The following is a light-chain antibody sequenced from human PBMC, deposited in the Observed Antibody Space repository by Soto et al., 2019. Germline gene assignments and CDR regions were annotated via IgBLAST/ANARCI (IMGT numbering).Light chain of an antibody. J-gene: IGKJ2*03. V-gene: IGKV3-11*01. CDR2: DAS. CDR1: QSVSSY. Sequence: IVLTQSPATLSLSPGERATLSCRASQSVSSYLAWYQQKPGQPPRLLIYDASNRPTGTPARFSGSGSGTDFTLTISSLEPEDFAVYCCQQRFSGYSFGQGTKLEIK. CDR3: QQRFSGYS.